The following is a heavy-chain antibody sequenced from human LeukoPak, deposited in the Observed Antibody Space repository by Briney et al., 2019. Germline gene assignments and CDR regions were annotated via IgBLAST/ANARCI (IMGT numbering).Heavy chain of an antibody. CDR3: ARVIRYSSSWPFDY. J-gene: IGHJ4*02. CDR1: GYTFTSYG. CDR2: ISAYNGKR. D-gene: IGHD6-13*01. Sequence: ASVKVSCKASGYTFTSYGISWVRQAPGQGLEWMGWISAYNGKRNYAQKLQGRVTMTTDTSTSTAYMELRSLRSDDTAVYYCARVIRYSSSWPFDYWGQGTLVTVSS. V-gene: IGHV1-18*01.